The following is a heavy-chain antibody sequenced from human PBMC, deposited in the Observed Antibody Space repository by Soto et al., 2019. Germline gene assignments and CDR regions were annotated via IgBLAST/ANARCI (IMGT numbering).Heavy chain of an antibody. J-gene: IGHJ4*02. CDR2: ISHSGST. Sequence: SSETLSLTCAVSGGSTSSGGYSWSWLRQPPGKGLEWIGYISHSGSTYYNSSLKSRVTISVDTSKNQFSLRLSSVTAADTAVYYCARGGLLPDYWGQGTLVTVSS. V-gene: IGHV4-30-2*01. CDR1: GGSTSSGGYS. CDR3: ARGGLLPDY. D-gene: IGHD6-19*01.